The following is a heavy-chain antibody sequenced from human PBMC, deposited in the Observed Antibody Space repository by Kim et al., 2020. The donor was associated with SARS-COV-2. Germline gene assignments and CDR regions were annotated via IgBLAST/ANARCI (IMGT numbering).Heavy chain of an antibody. Sequence: DYAVSVKGRIVVNADTSKKQFSLHLTSVRPEDTAIYYCAREVAGTGAFDIWGQGTVVTASS. V-gene: IGHV6-1*01. D-gene: IGHD6-19*01. J-gene: IGHJ3*02. CDR3: AREVAGTGAFDI.